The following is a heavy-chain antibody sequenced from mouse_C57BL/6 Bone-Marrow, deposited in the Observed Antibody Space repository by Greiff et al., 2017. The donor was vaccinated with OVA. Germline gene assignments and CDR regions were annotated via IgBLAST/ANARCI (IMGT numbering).Heavy chain of an antibody. J-gene: IGHJ2*01. CDR2: IHPNSGST. D-gene: IGHD1-1*01. CDR1: GYTFTSYW. Sequence: LVESGAELVKPGASVKLSCKASGYTFTSYWMHWVKQRPGQGLEWIGMIHPNSGSTNYNEKFKSKATLTVDKSSSTAYMQLSSLTSEDSAVYYCARRDIYYGSIDYWGQGTTLTVSS. CDR3: ARRDIYYGSIDY. V-gene: IGHV1-64*01.